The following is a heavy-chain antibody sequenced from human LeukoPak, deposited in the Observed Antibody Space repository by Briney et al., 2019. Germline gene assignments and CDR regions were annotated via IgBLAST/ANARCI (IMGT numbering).Heavy chain of an antibody. V-gene: IGHV1-69*05. CDR3: ASLVSYGYSSGWYWFDP. D-gene: IGHD6-19*01. CDR2: IIPIFGTA. CDR1: GGTFSSYA. Sequence: SVKVSCKASGGTFSSYAISWVRQAPGQGLEWVGGIIPIFGTANYAQKFQGRVTITTDESTSTAYMELSSLRSEDTAVYYCASLVSYGYSSGWYWFDPWGQGTLVTVSS. J-gene: IGHJ5*02.